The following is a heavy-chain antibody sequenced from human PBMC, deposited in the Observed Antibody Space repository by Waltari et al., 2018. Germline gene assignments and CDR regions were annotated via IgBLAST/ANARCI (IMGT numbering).Heavy chain of an antibody. V-gene: IGHV3-53*04. CDR2: IYSGGST. CDR1: GFTVSSYY. J-gene: IGHJ3*02. CDR3: ARGDTAMRDAFDI. D-gene: IGHD5-18*01. Sequence: EVQLVESGGGLVQPGGSLRLSCAASGFTVSSYYMSWVRKARGKGLEWVSVIYSGGSTYYADSVKGRFTISRHNSKNTLYLQMNSLRAEDTAVYYCARGDTAMRDAFDIWGQGTMVTVSS.